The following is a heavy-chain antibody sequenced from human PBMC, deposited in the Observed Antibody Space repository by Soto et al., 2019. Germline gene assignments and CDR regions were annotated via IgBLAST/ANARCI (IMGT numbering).Heavy chain of an antibody. CDR1: GFPFSSYA. D-gene: IGHD2-15*01. CDR2: ISYDGSNK. CDR3: ARDETDGSVVAAQETFDY. Sequence: GGSLSLSCTASGFPFSSYAMHWVRQAPGKGLEWVVVISYDGSNKYYADSVKGRFTISRDNSKNTLYLQMNSLRAEDTAVYYCARDETDGSVVAAQETFDYWGQGILVTVSS. V-gene: IGHV3-30-3*01. J-gene: IGHJ4*02.